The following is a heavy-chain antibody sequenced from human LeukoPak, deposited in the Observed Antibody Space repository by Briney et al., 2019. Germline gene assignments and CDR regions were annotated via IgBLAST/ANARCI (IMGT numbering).Heavy chain of an antibody. Sequence: SETLSLTRAVYGGSLSGYYWSWVRHPPGKGLEWSGEINHSGSNNYNPSLDSRTIISVNTSKNQFSLKLSSVTAADTAVYCCGRNRAARPIYFDYWGQGTLVTVSS. CDR2: INHSGSN. CDR1: GGSLSGYY. V-gene: IGHV4-34*01. D-gene: IGHD6-6*01. J-gene: IGHJ4*02. CDR3: GRNRAARPIYFDY.